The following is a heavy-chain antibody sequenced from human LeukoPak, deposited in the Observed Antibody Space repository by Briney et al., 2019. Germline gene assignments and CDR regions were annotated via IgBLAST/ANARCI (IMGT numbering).Heavy chain of an antibody. V-gene: IGHV4-34*01. J-gene: IGHJ6*02. CDR1: GGSFSGYY. Sequence: RSSETLSLTCAVYGGSFSGYYWSWIRQPPGKGLEWIGEINHSGSTNYNPSLKSRVTISVDTSKNQFSLKLSSVTAADTAVYYCASVLRSTSYYYYYGMDVWGQGTTVTVSS. CDR3: ASVLRSTSYYYYYGMDV. D-gene: IGHD4-17*01. CDR2: INHSGST.